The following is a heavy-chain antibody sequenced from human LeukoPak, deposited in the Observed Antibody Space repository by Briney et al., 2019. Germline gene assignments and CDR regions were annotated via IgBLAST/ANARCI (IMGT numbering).Heavy chain of an antibody. J-gene: IGHJ4*02. CDR2: IFYSGST. Sequence: SETLSLTCEVSGGAISSHYWSWIRQPPGKGLEWIGYIFYSGSTNYNPSLKSRVIMSVDTSKSQFSLKLSAVTAADTAVYYYARGITTMEDWGQGTLVTVSS. D-gene: IGHD3-22*01. V-gene: IGHV4-59*11. CDR1: GGAISSHY. CDR3: ARGITTMED.